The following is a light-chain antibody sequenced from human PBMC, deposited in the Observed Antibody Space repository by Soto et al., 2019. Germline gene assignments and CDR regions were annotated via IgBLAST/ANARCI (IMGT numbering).Light chain of an antibody. Sequence: IVLTQSPATLSLSPGERATLSCGASQSISSGYLAWYQQRPGLAPRLLIYHTSTRATGIPDRFRGSGSGTDFTLTINRLEPEDFAVYYCQQYDNSPWTFGQGTEVEIK. CDR1: QSISSGY. J-gene: IGKJ1*01. CDR2: HTS. V-gene: IGKV3D-20*01. CDR3: QQYDNSPWT.